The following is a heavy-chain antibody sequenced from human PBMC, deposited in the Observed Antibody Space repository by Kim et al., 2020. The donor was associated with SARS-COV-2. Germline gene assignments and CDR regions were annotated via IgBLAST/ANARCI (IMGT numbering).Heavy chain of an antibody. Sequence: GGSLRLSCAASGFTFSTYGMHWVRQAPGKGLEWVAVISYDGSNKYYADSVKGRFTISRDNSKNTLYLQMNSLRAEDTAVYYCARDAYGMDVWGQGTTVTVSS. CDR1: GFTFSTYG. J-gene: IGHJ6*02. CDR3: ARDAYGMDV. CDR2: ISYDGSNK. V-gene: IGHV3-33*05.